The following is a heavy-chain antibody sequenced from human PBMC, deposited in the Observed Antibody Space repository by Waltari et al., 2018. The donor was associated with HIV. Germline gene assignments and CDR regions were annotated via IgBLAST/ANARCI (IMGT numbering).Heavy chain of an antibody. CDR1: GFNFTNYA. CDR3: AKDGWKMGTPPKAFDI. Sequence: EGQVAESGGGLAQTGGSLRLSCAASGFNFTNYAMNWVRQAPGKGLQWVSGISGSGDNTYYANSVKGRFTISRDNSKNTLYLQMNNLRDEDTAVYYCAKDGWKMGTPPKAFDIWGQGTLVIISS. V-gene: IGHV3-23*04. D-gene: IGHD1-1*01. CDR2: ISGSGDNT. J-gene: IGHJ3*02.